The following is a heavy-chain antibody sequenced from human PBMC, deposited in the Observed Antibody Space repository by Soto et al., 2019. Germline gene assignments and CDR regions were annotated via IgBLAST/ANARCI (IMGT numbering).Heavy chain of an antibody. J-gene: IGHJ6*02. CDR2: ISDYNGNT. CDR3: AREGYYSGSGTYSPPRFYGMDV. CDR1: GYTFSSYG. Sequence: QAQLVQSGVEVKTAGASVKVSCKASGYTFSSYGISWARQAPGQGLEWMGWISDYNGNTQYAQKFQGRVFMTTDTATRTAYMELRGLRSDDTAVYFCAREGYYSGSGTYSPPRFYGMDVWGQGTTVTVSS. V-gene: IGHV1-18*01. D-gene: IGHD3-10*01.